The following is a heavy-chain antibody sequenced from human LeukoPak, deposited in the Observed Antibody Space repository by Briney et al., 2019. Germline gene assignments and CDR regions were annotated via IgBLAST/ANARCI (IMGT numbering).Heavy chain of an antibody. Sequence: PSETLSLTCSVSGGSISSNNYYWAWIRQPPGRGLEWVGSVFYIANTYYNVSLKSRLTISVDTSKNLFSLNLRSVTAADTAIYYCARRGSFYPFDFWGRGILVTVSS. J-gene: IGHJ4*02. CDR3: ARRGSFYPFDF. CDR2: VFYIANT. V-gene: IGHV4-39*01. CDR1: GGSISSNNYY. D-gene: IGHD3-10*01.